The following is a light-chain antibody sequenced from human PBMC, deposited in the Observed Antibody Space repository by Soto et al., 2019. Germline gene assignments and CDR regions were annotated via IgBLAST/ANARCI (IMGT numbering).Light chain of an antibody. CDR3: QQYNNWPLG. V-gene: IGKV3-15*01. CDR1: QSVNTK. Sequence: EIMMTQSPANMSVSPGERATLSCRASQSVNTKLAWYQQKPGQAPRLLMSDASTRATGIPARFSGSGSGTEFTLTISSLQSGDFAVYYCQQYNNWPLGFGGGTKVEIK. CDR2: DAS. J-gene: IGKJ4*01.